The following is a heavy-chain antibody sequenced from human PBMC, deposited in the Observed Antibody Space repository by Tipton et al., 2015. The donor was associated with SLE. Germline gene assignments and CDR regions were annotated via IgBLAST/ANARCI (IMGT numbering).Heavy chain of an antibody. Sequence: LSLTCAVYGGSFSGYYWSWIRQPPGKGLEWVANIKQDGSEKYYVDSVKGRFTISRDNAKNSLYLQMNSLRAEDTAVYYCARTIFGVVSLFDYWGQGTLVTVSS. D-gene: IGHD3-3*01. CDR1: GGSFSGYY. V-gene: IGHV3-7*01. J-gene: IGHJ4*02. CDR3: ARTIFGVVSLFDY. CDR2: IKQDGSEK.